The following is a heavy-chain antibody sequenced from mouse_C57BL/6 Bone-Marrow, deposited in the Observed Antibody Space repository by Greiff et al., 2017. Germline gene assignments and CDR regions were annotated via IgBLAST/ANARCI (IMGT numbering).Heavy chain of an antibody. D-gene: IGHD1-1*01. J-gene: IGHJ1*03. V-gene: IGHV5-6*01. CDR1: GFTLSSYG. Sequence: EVQGVESGGDLVKPGGSLKLTCAASGFTLSSYGMSWVRQTPDKRLEWVATISSGGSYTYYPDSVKGRFTISRDNAKNTLYLQMSSLKSEDTAMYYCARQVYYCSRHWYFDVWGTGTTVTVSS. CDR3: ARQVYYCSRHWYFDV. CDR2: ISSGGSYT.